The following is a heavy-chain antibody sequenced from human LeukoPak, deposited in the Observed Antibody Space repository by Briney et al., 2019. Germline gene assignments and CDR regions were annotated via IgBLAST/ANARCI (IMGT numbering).Heavy chain of an antibody. CDR3: ASSSGGYCSSTSCYNAH. D-gene: IGHD2-2*02. CDR1: GFTFSSYA. J-gene: IGHJ4*02. V-gene: IGHV3-23*01. CDR2: ISGSGGST. Sequence: GGSLRLSCAASGFTFSSYAMSWVRQAPGKGLEWVSAISGSGGSTYYADSVKGRFTISRDNSKNTLYLQMNSLRAEDTAVYYCASSSGGYCSSTSCYNAHWGQGTLVTVSS.